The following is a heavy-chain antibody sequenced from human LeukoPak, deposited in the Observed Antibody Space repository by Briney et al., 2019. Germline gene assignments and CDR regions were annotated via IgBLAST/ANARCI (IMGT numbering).Heavy chain of an antibody. CDR2: IYYTGST. CDR1: GGSISSSTNY. V-gene: IGHV4-61*05. J-gene: IGHJ4*02. CDR3: ARNLIPEQLVLNF. Sequence: PSETLPLTCTVSGGSISSSTNYWGWIRQPPGKGLEWIGYIYYTGSTNYNPSLKSRVTMSVDTSKNQFSLNLKSVTPEDTAVYYCARNLIPEQLVLNFWGQGTLVTVSS. D-gene: IGHD6-13*01.